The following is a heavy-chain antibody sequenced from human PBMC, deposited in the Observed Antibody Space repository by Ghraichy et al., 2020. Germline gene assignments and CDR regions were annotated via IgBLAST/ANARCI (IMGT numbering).Heavy chain of an antibody. CDR2: IYYSGST. Sequence: SETLSLTCTVSGGSISSYYWSWIRQPPGKGLEWIGYIYYSGSTNYNPSLKSRVTISVDTSKNQFSLKLSSVTAADTAVYYCAGSRAAPYHYDFWSGDYWYFDLWGRDTLVTVSS. CDR3: AGSRAAPYHYDFWSGDYWYFDL. D-gene: IGHD3-3*01. J-gene: IGHJ2*01. CDR1: GGSISSYY. V-gene: IGHV4-59*01.